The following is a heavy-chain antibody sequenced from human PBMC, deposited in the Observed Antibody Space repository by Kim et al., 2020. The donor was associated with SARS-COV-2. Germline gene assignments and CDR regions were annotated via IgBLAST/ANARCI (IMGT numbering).Heavy chain of an antibody. CDR2: IYSGGST. J-gene: IGHJ6*02. D-gene: IGHD3-10*01. CDR1: GFTVSSNY. Sequence: GGSLRLSCAASGFTVSSNYMSWVRQAPGKGLEWVSVIYSGGSTYYADSVKGRFTISRDNSKNTLYLQMNSLRAEDTAVYYCARDRLLWFGELLVSYYGMDVWGQGTTVTVS. V-gene: IGHV3-53*01. CDR3: ARDRLLWFGELLVSYYGMDV.